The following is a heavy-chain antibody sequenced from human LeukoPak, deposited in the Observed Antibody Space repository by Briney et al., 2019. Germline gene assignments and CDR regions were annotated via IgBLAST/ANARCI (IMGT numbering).Heavy chain of an antibody. CDR3: ARRVGVALDY. CDR2: IYHSGST. V-gene: IGHV4-38-2*01. J-gene: IGHJ4*02. Sequence: SETLSLNCAVSGYSLSTGYYWGWIRQPPGKGLEWIGSIYHSGSTFYNPSLKSRVTMSLDTSKNQFSLNLMSVTAADTAVYYCARRVGVALDYWGQGTLVTVSS. D-gene: IGHD2-21*01. CDR1: GYSLSTGYY.